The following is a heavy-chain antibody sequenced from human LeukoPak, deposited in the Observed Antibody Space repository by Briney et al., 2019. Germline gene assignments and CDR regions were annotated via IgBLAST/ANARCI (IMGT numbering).Heavy chain of an antibody. CDR2: ISGSGGST. D-gene: IGHD2-2*01. Sequence: GGSLRLSCAASGFTFSSYAMGWVRQAPGKGLEWVSAISGSGGSTYYADSVKGRFTISRDNSKNTLYLQMNSLRAEDTAVYYCAKDAHCSSTSCYVDYWGQGTLVTVSS. CDR3: AKDAHCSSTSCYVDY. V-gene: IGHV3-23*01. J-gene: IGHJ4*02. CDR1: GFTFSSYA.